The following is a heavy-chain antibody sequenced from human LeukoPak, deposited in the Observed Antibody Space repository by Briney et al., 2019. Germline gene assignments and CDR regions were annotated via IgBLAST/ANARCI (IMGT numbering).Heavy chain of an antibody. CDR3: AKYGGSGWVIDY. CDR2: IYYTGGT. CDR1: GGPISNNY. Sequence: SETLSLTCTVSGGPISNNYWTWIRQPPGKGLEYIGYIYYTGGTNYNPSLKSRVTISVDTSKNQFSLKLSSVTAADTAVYFCAKYGGSGWVIDYWGQGTLVTVSS. J-gene: IGHJ4*02. D-gene: IGHD6-19*01. V-gene: IGHV4-59*08.